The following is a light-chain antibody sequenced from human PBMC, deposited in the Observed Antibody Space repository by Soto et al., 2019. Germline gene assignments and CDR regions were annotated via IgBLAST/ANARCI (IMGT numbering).Light chain of an antibody. J-gene: IGKJ2*01. V-gene: IGKV1-39*01. CDR2: AAS. CDR3: QQSYSTPYT. CDR1: QSTSIY. Sequence: DIQMTQSPSSLSASVGDRVTITCRAGQSTSIYVNWYQQKPGKAPKLRIYAASSLQSGVPSRFSGSESGTDFTLTISSLQPEDFANYYCQQSYSTPYTFGQGTKLEIK.